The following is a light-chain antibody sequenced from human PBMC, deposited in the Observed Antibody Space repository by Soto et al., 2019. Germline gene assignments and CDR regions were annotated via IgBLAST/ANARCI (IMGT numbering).Light chain of an antibody. CDR3: SSYSSGSTSYV. CDR1: SNDIGGYSY. J-gene: IGLJ1*01. CDR2: AVS. V-gene: IGLV2-14*01. Sequence: QSALTQPASVSGSPGQSITISCTGTSNDIGGYSYVSWYQQQPVKTHKLIVYAVSNRPSGVFSRFSGSKSANTASLTISGLQAEDESDYYCSSYSSGSTSYVFGTGTKLTVL.